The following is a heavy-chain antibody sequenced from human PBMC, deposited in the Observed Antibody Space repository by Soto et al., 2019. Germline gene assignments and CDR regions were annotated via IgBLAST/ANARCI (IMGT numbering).Heavy chain of an antibody. CDR2: INPNSGGT. CDR1: GYTFTGYY. CDR3: ARDVERGEPVNDAFDI. J-gene: IGHJ3*02. D-gene: IGHD3-16*01. V-gene: IGHV1-2*02. Sequence: ASVKVSCKASGYTFTGYYMHWVRQAPGQGLEWMGWINPNSGGTNYAQKFQGRVTMTRDTSISTAYMELSRLRSDDTAVYYCARDVERGEPVNDAFDIWGQGTMVTVSS.